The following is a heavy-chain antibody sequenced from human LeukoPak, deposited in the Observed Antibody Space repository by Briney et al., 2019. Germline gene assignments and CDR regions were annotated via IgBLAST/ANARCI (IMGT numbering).Heavy chain of an antibody. CDR3: ARKGTTYYDYIWGSYRDKYYFDY. CDR2: IYYSGST. D-gene: IGHD3-16*02. CDR1: GGSISSSSYY. Sequence: SETLSLTCTDSGGSISSSSYYWGWIRQPPGKGLEWIGSIYYSGSTYYNPSLKSRVTISVDTSKNQFSLKLSSVTAADTAVYYCARKGTTYYDYIWGSYRDKYYFDYWGQGTLVTVSS. J-gene: IGHJ4*02. V-gene: IGHV4-39*01.